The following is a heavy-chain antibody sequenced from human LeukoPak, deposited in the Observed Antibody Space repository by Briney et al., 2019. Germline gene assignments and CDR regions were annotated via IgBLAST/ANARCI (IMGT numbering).Heavy chain of an antibody. J-gene: IGHJ5*02. CDR1: GGSISSSSYY. D-gene: IGHD3-10*01. CDR2: IYYSGST. Sequence: PSETLSLTCTVSGGSISSSSYYWGWIRQPPGKGLEWIGSIYYSGSTNYNPSLKSRVTISVDTSKNQFSLKLSSVTAADTAVYYCARELPLWFGELSWFDPWGQGTLVTVSS. V-gene: IGHV4-39*07. CDR3: ARELPLWFGELSWFDP.